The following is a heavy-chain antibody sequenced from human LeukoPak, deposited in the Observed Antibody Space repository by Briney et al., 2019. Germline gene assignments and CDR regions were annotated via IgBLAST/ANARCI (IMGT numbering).Heavy chain of an antibody. CDR1: GGSFSGYY. CDR3: ARGGYLFSDYVWGSYRPIDY. D-gene: IGHD3-16*02. V-gene: IGHV4-34*01. J-gene: IGHJ4*02. Sequence: PSGTLSLTCAVYGGSFSGYYWSWIRQPPGKGLEWIGEINHSGSTNYNPSLKSRVTISVDTSKNQFSLKLSSVTAADTAVYYCARGGYLFSDYVWGSYRPIDYWGQGTLVTVSS. CDR2: INHSGST.